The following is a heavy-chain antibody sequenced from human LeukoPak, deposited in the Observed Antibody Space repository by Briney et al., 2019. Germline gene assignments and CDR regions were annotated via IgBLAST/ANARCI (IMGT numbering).Heavy chain of an antibody. J-gene: IGHJ4*02. CDR2: IYHSGST. D-gene: IGHD4-17*01. CDR1: GGSISSYY. CDR3: AKLGSTTSTYFDY. V-gene: IGHV4-59*04. Sequence: SETLSLTCTVSGGSISSYYWSWIRQPPGKGLEWIGSIYHSGSTYYNPSLKSRVSISVDTSKNQFSLNLTSVTAADTAVYYCAKLGSTTSTYFDYWGQGTLVIVSS.